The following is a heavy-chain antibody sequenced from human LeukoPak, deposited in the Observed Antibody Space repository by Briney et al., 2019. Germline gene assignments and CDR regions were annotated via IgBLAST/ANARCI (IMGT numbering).Heavy chain of an antibody. CDR1: GFTFSSYG. CDR3: ARVGDSSSWYWFDP. Sequence: PGRSLRLSCAASGFTFSSYGMHWVRQAPGKGLEWVAVIWYDGSNKYYADSVKDRFTISRDNSKNTLYLQMNSLRAEDTAVYYCARVGDSSSWYWFDPWGQGTLVTVSS. V-gene: IGHV3-33*01. D-gene: IGHD6-13*01. CDR2: IWYDGSNK. J-gene: IGHJ5*02.